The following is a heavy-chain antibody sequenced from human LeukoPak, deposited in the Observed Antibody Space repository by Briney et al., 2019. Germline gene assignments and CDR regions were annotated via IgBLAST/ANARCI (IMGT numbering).Heavy chain of an antibody. J-gene: IGHJ4*02. V-gene: IGHV3-11*01. CDR1: GFTFSNYY. CDR2: ISRSVGTI. D-gene: IGHD1-26*01. CDR3: ARIERIGWEYFDY. Sequence: AGGSLRLSCAASGFTFSNYYMSWIRQAPGKGLEWVSYISRSVGTIYYADSVKGRFTISRDDATNSLYLQMNSLRPEDTAMYYCARIERIGWEYFDYWGQGTLVTVSS.